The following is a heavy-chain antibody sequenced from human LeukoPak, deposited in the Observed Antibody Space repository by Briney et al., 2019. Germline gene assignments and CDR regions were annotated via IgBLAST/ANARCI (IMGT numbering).Heavy chain of an antibody. CDR1: GYSFTSYW. Sequence: GESLKISCKGSGYSFTSYWIGWVRQLPGKGLEWVGIIYPDDSDTRYSPSFEGQVTISADKSINTAFLQWSSLKASDTAMYYCATSTFGGGYYYYYMDVWGMGTSVIVSS. J-gene: IGHJ6*03. V-gene: IGHV5-51*01. CDR2: IYPDDSDT. CDR3: ATSTFGGGYYYYYMDV. D-gene: IGHD3-16*01.